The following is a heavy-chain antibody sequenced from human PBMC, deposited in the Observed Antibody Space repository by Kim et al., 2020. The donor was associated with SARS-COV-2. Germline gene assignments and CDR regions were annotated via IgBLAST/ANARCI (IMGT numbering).Heavy chain of an antibody. CDR2: INSDGSST. V-gene: IGHV3-74*01. D-gene: IGHD3-22*01. J-gene: IGHJ4*02. CDR1: GFTFSSYW. CDR3: ARGPIYYDSSGYYHHFDY. Sequence: GGSLRLSCAASGFTFSSYWMHWVRQAPGKGLVWVSRINSDGSSTSYADSVKGRFTISRDNAKNTLYLQMNSLRAEDTAVYYCARGPIYYDSSGYYHHFDYWGQGTLVTVSS.